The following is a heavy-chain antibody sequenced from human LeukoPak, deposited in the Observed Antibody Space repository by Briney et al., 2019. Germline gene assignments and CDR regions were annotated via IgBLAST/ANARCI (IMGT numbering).Heavy chain of an antibody. D-gene: IGHD5-12*01. V-gene: IGHV1-18*01. CDR2: ISAYNGNT. Sequence: ASVKVSCKASGYTFTSYSIIWVRQAPGQGLEWMGWISAYNGNTNYAQKFQGRVTITADDSSSTGYMELSSLRSEDTAVYYCARWPNVDIVATDAFDIWGQGTMVTVSS. CDR1: GYTFTSYS. CDR3: ARWPNVDIVATDAFDI. J-gene: IGHJ3*02.